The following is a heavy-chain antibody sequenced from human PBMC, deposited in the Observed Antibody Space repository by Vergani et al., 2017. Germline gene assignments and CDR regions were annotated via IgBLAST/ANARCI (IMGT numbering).Heavy chain of an antibody. CDR1: GFTFDDYA. Sequence: EVQLVESGGGLVQPCRSLRLSCAASGFTFDDYAMHWVRQAPGKGLEWVSGISWNSGSIGYADSVKGGFTTSRDNAKNSLYLQMNSLRAEDTALYYCAKDAIGGIAWQDYWGQGTLVTVSS. V-gene: IGHV3-9*01. CDR3: AKDAIGGIAWQDY. D-gene: IGHD6-13*01. J-gene: IGHJ4*02. CDR2: ISWNSGSI.